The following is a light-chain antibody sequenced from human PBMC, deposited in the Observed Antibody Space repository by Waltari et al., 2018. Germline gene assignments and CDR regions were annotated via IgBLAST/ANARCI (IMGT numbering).Light chain of an antibody. Sequence: QSVLTQSPSASGTPGQRATIACSGSSSNIGDNVVNWYQQLPGKAPKLLIYRNDQRPPGVPVRFPASKSGTSASLALSGLQSEDEADYYCATWDDRMNGHWVFGGGTKVTVL. CDR2: RND. CDR3: ATWDDRMNGHWV. V-gene: IGLV1-44*01. J-gene: IGLJ3*02. CDR1: SSNIGDNV.